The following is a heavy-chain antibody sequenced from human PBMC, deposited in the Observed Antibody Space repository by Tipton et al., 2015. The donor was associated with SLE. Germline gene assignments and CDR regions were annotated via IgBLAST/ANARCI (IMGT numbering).Heavy chain of an antibody. J-gene: IGHJ5*01. CDR2: IYYSGST. Sequence: LRLSCTVPGGSISTSSYYWGWIRQPPGKGLEWIGYIYYSGSTNYNPSLKSRVTISLDMSKNQFSLKLSSVTAADTAVYYCASSGRVRGVIKGNWFDPWGQGTMVTVSS. CDR3: ASSGRVRGVIKGNWFDP. D-gene: IGHD3-10*01. V-gene: IGHV4-61*05. CDR1: GGSISTSSYY.